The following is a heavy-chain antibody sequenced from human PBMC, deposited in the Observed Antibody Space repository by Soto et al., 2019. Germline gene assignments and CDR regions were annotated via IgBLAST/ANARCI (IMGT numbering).Heavy chain of an antibody. D-gene: IGHD3-22*01. Sequence: QVQLQESGPGLVKPSETLSLTCTVSGDSVTSDYWSWIRQPPGKRLEYIGFIYLGGSANYNPSLESRVTISPDKSTHQLSLRLTSVTAADTAVYYCTRGKWFPRGYGMDVWGRGTTVTVS. CDR3: TRGKWFPRGYGMDV. J-gene: IGHJ6*02. V-gene: IGHV4-59*02. CDR2: IYLGGSA. CDR1: GDSVTSDY.